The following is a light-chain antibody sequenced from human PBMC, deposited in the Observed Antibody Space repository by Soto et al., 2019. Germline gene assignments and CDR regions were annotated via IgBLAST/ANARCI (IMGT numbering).Light chain of an antibody. Sequence: EIVLTQSPDTLSLSPGERATLSCRTSQTVLKNYLAWYQQKPGQAPRLLIYDASRRASGIPDRFSGSGSGTGFTLTINRLEPEDFAVYYCQQCATSPLTFGQGTRVEIK. CDR3: QQCATSPLT. J-gene: IGKJ1*01. CDR1: QTVLKNY. CDR2: DAS. V-gene: IGKV3-20*01.